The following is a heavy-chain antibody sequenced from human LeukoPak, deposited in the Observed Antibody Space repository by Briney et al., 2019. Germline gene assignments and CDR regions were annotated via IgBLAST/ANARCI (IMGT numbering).Heavy chain of an antibody. Sequence: PGESLRLSCEVSGFTFTTYWMTWVRQAPGKGLEWVANIKPDGSEKYYVDSVKGRFTISRDNAKNSLYLQMNSLRAEDTAVYYCARVPLAQQPWAPSFDYWGQGTLVTVSS. CDR2: IKPDGSEK. D-gene: IGHD6-13*01. CDR1: GFTFTTYW. J-gene: IGHJ4*02. CDR3: ARVPLAQQPWAPSFDY. V-gene: IGHV3-7*01.